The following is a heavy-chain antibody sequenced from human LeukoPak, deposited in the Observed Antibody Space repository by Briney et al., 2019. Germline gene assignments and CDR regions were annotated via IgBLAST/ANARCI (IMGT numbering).Heavy chain of an antibody. J-gene: IGHJ3*02. V-gene: IGHV3-30*03. Sequence: GGSLRLSCAASGFTFSSYGMHWVRQAPGKGLEWVVVISYDGSNKYYADSVKGRFTISRDNSKNTLYLQMNSLRAEDTAVYYCARDKEGKAFDIWGQGTMVTVSS. CDR1: GFTFSSYG. CDR2: ISYDGSNK. CDR3: ARDKEGKAFDI.